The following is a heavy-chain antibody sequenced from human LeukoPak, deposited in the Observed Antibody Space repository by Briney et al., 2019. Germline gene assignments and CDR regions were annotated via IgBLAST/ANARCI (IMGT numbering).Heavy chain of an antibody. CDR3: AGTWAFDY. CDR1: GFTFSNDW. Sequence: PGGSLRLSCAVSGFTFSNDWMHWVRHAPGKGLLWVSRISGDGTTTNYADSVKGRFTISRDNAKNTLYLQMDSLRAEDTAVYYCAGTWAFDYWGQGALVTVCS. J-gene: IGHJ4*02. CDR2: ISGDGTTT. V-gene: IGHV3-74*01. D-gene: IGHD1-26*01.